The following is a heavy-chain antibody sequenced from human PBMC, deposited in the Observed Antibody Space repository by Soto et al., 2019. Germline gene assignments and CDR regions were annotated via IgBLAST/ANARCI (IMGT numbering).Heavy chain of an antibody. CDR1: GGSVSSYY. Sequence: SETLSLTCTVSGGSVSSYYWSWIRPPPGKGLEWIGYIFYSGSTKSNPSLKSRVTMSVDMSKNQFSLRLTSVTAADTAVYYCARVFPSYCGGDCSYFDSWGQGTLVTVS. V-gene: IGHV4-59*02. J-gene: IGHJ4*02. CDR3: ARVFPSYCGGDCSYFDS. D-gene: IGHD2-21*02. CDR2: IFYSGST.